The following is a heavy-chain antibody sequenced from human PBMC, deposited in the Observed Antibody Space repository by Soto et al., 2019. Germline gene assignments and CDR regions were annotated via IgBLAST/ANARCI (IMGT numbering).Heavy chain of an antibody. CDR1: GGSISSGDYY. CDR2: IYYSGST. J-gene: IGHJ6*02. V-gene: IGHV4-30-4*01. Sequence: QVQLQESGPGLVKPSQTLSLTCTVSGGSISSGDYYWSWIRQPPGKGLEWIGYIYYSGSTYYNPSLESRVTISVDTSKNQFSLKLSSVTAADTAVYYCATYCISTSCYAWYYYYGMDVWGQGTTVTVSS. D-gene: IGHD2-2*01. CDR3: ATYCISTSCYAWYYYYGMDV.